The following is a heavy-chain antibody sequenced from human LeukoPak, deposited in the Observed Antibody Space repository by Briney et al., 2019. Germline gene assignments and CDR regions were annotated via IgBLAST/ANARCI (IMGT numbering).Heavy chain of an antibody. Sequence: GGSLRLSCAVSGFTFSRYAMSWVRQAPGKGLEWVSTISGGGGGTYYGDSVKGRFTISRDNSKNTLYVQMNSLRAEDKAVYYCAKGGYYYDAGGKDDAFDIWGQGITVTVSS. CDR3: AKGGYYYDAGGKDDAFDI. V-gene: IGHV3-23*01. CDR1: GFTFSRYA. J-gene: IGHJ3*02. CDR2: ISGGGGGT. D-gene: IGHD3-22*01.